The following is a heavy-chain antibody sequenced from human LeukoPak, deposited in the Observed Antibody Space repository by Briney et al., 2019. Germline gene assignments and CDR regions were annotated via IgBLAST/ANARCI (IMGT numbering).Heavy chain of an antibody. D-gene: IGHD4-11*01. Sequence: GSLRLSCAASGFTFSSYSVNWVRQAPGKGLEWVSSISSSSSYIYYADSVKGRFTISRDNAKNSLYLQMNSLRAEDTAVYYCARADAYSNYLHYYYYMDVWGKGTTVTVSS. CDR3: ARADAYSNYLHYYYYMDV. V-gene: IGHV3-21*01. CDR1: GFTFSSYS. CDR2: ISSSSSYI. J-gene: IGHJ6*03.